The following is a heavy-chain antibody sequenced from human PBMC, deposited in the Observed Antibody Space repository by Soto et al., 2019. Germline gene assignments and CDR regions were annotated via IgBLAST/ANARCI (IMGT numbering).Heavy chain of an antibody. V-gene: IGHV3-15*07. D-gene: IGHD3-22*01. CDR2: VKSKTDGGTT. J-gene: IGHJ4*02. Sequence: PGGSLRLSCAASGFTFTIAWMNWVRQAPGKGLEWVGRVKSKTDGGTTDYAAPVKGRFTISRDDSKSTLYLQMNSLKAEDTAVYFCATVKYYYDSSGYYYPGYLDYWGQGTLVTVSS. CDR3: ATVKYYYDSSGYYYPGYLDY. CDR1: GFTFTIAW.